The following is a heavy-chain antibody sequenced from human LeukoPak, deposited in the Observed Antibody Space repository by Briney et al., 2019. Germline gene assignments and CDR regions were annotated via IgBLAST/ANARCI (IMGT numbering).Heavy chain of an antibody. V-gene: IGHV2-70*11. CDR2: IDWDDDK. Sequence: SGPALVKATPKLTLTCTFSWFSLSTSGMCVSWIRQPPGKALEWLARIDWDDDKYYYTSLKTRLTISKDTSKSPVVLTMTNMDPVDTAAYYCARSIAARPDYMDVCGKGNTVTVSS. J-gene: IGHJ6*03. CDR3: ARSIAARPDYMDV. D-gene: IGHD6-6*01. CDR1: WFSLSTSGMC.